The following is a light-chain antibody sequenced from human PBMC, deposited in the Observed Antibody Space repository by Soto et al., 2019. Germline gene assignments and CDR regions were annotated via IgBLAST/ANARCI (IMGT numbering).Light chain of an antibody. J-gene: IGLJ1*01. CDR2: DVT. CDR3: CSFAGNFLYV. Sequence: QSVLTQPRSVSGSPGQSVTISCTGSNSDVDGNNYVSWYQQHPGKAPKLMIYDVTKRPSGVPDRFSGSKSGNTASLTISGLQAEDEADYHCCSFAGNFLYVFGTGTKVTVL. CDR1: NSDVDGNNY. V-gene: IGLV2-11*01.